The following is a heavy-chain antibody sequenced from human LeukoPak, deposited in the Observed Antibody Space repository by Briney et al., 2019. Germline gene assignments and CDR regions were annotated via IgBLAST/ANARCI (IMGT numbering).Heavy chain of an antibody. Sequence: GGSLRLSCAASGFTFDTYARIWVRKAPGKGLGCVSVIGGSGSYTYYADSVKGGFTISRDNSKDTLYLQKNSLRAEDTAVSYCARDWYDYWGQGTLVTVSS. V-gene: IGHV3-23*01. J-gene: IGHJ4*02. CDR2: IGGSGSYT. D-gene: IGHD6-13*01. CDR1: GFTFDTYA. CDR3: ARDWYDY.